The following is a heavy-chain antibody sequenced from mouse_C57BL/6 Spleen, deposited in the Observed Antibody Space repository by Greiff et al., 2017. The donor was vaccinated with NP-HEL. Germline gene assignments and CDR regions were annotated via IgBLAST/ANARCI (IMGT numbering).Heavy chain of an antibody. CDR3: ARVHYGNYFDV. CDR1: GYTFTSYW. V-gene: IGHV1-69*01. CDR2: IDPSDSYT. D-gene: IGHD2-1*01. J-gene: IGHJ1*03. Sequence: VQLQQPGAELVMPGASVKLSCKASGYTFTSYWMHWVKQRPGQGLEWIGEIDPSDSYTNYNQKFKGKSTLTVDKSSSTAYMQLSSLTSEDSAVYYCARVHYGNYFDVWGTGTTVTVSS.